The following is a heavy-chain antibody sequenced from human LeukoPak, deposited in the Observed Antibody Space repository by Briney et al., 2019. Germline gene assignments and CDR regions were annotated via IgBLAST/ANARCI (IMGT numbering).Heavy chain of an antibody. Sequence: GGSLRLSCAASGFTFSHYDMTWVRQAPGKGLEWVSGIITSGSNTYYADSAKGRFTISRDNSKNTLYLQMNSLRAEDTALYYCAKTVRRSFDIWGQGTMVTVSS. CDR2: IITSGSNT. V-gene: IGHV3-23*01. J-gene: IGHJ3*02. D-gene: IGHD6-6*01. CDR1: GFTFSHYD. CDR3: AKTVRRSFDI.